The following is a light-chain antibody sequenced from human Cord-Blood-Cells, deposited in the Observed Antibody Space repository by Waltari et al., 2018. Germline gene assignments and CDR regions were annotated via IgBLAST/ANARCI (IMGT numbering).Light chain of an antibody. J-gene: IGLJ3*02. V-gene: IGLV2-23*02. CDR2: EVS. CDR1: SSDVGSYNV. CDR3: CSYAGSRV. Sequence: QSALTQPASVSGSPGQPLPISCTGPSSDVGSYNVVSWYQQHPGKAPKLMIYEVSKRPSGVSNRFSGSKSGNTASLTIAGLQAEDEADYYCCSYAGSRVFGGGTKLTVL.